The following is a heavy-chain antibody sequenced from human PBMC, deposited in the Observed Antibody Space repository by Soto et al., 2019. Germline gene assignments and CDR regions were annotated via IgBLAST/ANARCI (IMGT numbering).Heavy chain of an antibody. D-gene: IGHD2-8*02. J-gene: IGHJ5*02. CDR3: ARDNAYWADKRFDH. CDR2: IRSSSSYI. CDR1: GFTFSSYS. Sequence: NPGGSLRLSCAASGFTFSSYSMNWVRQAPGKGLEWVSSIRSSSSYIYYADSVKGRFTISRDNAKNSLYLRMNSLRAEDTAVYYCARDNAYWADKRFDHWGQGTLVTVSS. V-gene: IGHV3-21*01.